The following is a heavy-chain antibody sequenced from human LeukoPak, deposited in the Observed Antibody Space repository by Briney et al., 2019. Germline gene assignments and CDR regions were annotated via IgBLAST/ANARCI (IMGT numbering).Heavy chain of an antibody. CDR3: ARDRQVHTSVDSVEY. CDR2: TSSSGGAT. V-gene: IGHV3-11*01. J-gene: IGHJ4*02. Sequence: GGSLSLLCAASGFIFNEYYMMWMPQAPGKGGEWVSYTSSSGGATYYAGFVKGRFTVSRDNAQNSLSLQMNSQRVEDTAVYYCARDRQVHTSVDSVEYWGQGALVTVSS. D-gene: IGHD5-12*01. CDR1: GFIFNEYY.